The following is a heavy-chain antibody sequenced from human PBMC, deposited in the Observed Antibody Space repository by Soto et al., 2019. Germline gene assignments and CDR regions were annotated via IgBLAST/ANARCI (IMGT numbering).Heavy chain of an antibody. J-gene: IGHJ5*02. D-gene: IGHD2-15*01. CDR1: GYTFTSYA. Sequence: GASVKVSCKASGYTFTSYAMHWVRQAPGQRLEWMGWINAGNGNTKYSQKFQGRVTITRDTSASTAYMELSSLRSEDTAVYYCARERGYCSGGSCYNWFDPWGQGTLVTVSS. CDR3: ARERGYCSGGSCYNWFDP. V-gene: IGHV1-3*01. CDR2: INAGNGNT.